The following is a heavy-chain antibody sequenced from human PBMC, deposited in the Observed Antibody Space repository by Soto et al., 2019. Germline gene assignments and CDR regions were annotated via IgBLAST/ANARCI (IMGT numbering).Heavy chain of an antibody. V-gene: IGHV4-4*02. D-gene: IGHD6-19*01. CDR3: ARHIGVNCTRGFDH. CDR1: GGSISEHYW. J-gene: IGHJ4*02. CDR2: ISYRGTT. Sequence: QVQLQESGPGLVEPSETLSLTCAVSGGSISEHYWWWWVRPPPGKGMEWIGVISYRGTTHYNSSLRSRVTISMDTPRQQFSLTLISVTAEYSGAVYCARHIGVNCTRGFDHWGEGTLFSVSS.